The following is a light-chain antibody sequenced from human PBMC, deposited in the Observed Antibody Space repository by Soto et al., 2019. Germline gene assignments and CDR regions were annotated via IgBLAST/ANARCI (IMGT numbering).Light chain of an antibody. CDR2: GAS. CDR3: QQYNDWPPWT. CDR1: QSVSNN. Sequence: EIVMTQSPATLSVSPGARATLSCRASQSVSNNLAWYQQKPGQAPRLLIYGASNRATGIPARFSGSGSGTEFTLTISGLLSEDFALYYCQQYNDWPPWTFDQGTKVEIK. V-gene: IGKV3-15*01. J-gene: IGKJ1*01.